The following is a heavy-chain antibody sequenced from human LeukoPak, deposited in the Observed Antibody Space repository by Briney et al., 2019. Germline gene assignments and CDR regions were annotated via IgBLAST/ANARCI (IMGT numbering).Heavy chain of an antibody. CDR3: AKDCSSTSCPTSDY. V-gene: IGHV3-74*01. Sequence: GGSLRLSCAASGFTFSTYFMHWIRQAPGKGLVWVSRINGDGKSTTYADSVMGRFTISRDNAKNTLYLQMNSLRAEDTAVYYCAKDCSSTSCPTSDYWGQGTLVTVSS. CDR1: GFTFSTYF. D-gene: IGHD2-2*01. J-gene: IGHJ4*02. CDR2: INGDGKST.